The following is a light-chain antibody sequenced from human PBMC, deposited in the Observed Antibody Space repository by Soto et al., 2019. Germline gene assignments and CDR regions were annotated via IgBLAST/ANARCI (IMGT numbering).Light chain of an antibody. CDR2: GAS. CDR3: HQYNSWPRGT. V-gene: IGKV3-15*01. J-gene: IGKJ3*01. Sequence: EIMMTQSPGTLSVSPGEGATLSCTASQSVNRNLEWYQQKPGQPPRLLLYGASTRATGIPVRCRGSGSGTEFSLTIISRQSAEAAAYYCHQYNSWPRGTFGPGTKVEIK. CDR1: QSVNRN.